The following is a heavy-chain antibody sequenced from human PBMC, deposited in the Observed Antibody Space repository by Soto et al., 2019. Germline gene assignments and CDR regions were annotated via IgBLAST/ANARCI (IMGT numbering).Heavy chain of an antibody. J-gene: IGHJ4*02. V-gene: IGHV3-7*01. CDR1: GFTLTDHW. Sequence: GGSLRLSCEASGFTLTDHWMTWVRQAPGKGLEWVANIKKDGSETYYVESVKGRFTISRDNAKNSLFLQMNSLTGEDTAVYFCARLYYAGSPYYPPGYWGQGTLVTVSS. CDR2: IKKDGSET. CDR3: ARLYYAGSPYYPPGY. D-gene: IGHD3-22*01.